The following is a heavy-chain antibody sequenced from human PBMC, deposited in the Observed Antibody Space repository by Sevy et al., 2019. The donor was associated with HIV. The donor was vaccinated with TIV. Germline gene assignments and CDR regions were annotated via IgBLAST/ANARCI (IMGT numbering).Heavy chain of an antibody. CDR2: ISRSGSST. Sequence: GGSLRLSCAASGFTFSNYAMSWVRQAPGKGLKWVSSISRSGSSTDYADSVKGRFTISRDNSMNTLYLQMNSLRAEDTAVYYCAKVDVVVPVADYGLDVWGQGTTVTVSS. J-gene: IGHJ6*02. D-gene: IGHD2-2*01. V-gene: IGHV3-23*01. CDR1: GFTFSNYA. CDR3: AKVDVVVPVADYGLDV.